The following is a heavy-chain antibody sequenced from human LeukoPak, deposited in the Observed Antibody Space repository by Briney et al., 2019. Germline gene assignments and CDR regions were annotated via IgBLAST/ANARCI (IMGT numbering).Heavy chain of an antibody. Sequence: GGSLRLSCTASAFTFSDYWMDWVRQAPGKGLEWVANINQDGNEKKYVDSVKGRFTISRDNSKNTLYLQMNSLRAEDTAVYCCAKVSWYYYGSGSYSWFDPWGQGTLVTVSS. CDR1: AFTFSDYW. V-gene: IGHV3-7*03. D-gene: IGHD3-10*01. J-gene: IGHJ5*02. CDR2: INQDGNEK. CDR3: AKVSWYYYGSGSYSWFDP.